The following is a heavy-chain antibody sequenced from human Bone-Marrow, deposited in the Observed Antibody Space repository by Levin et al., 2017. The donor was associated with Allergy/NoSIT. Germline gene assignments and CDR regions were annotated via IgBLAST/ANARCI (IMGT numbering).Heavy chain of an antibody. D-gene: IGHD6-19*01. CDR3: AKDHQSSCWPPFDS. V-gene: IGHV3-23*01. J-gene: IGHJ4*02. Sequence: GGSLRLSCAASGFTFSRFAMSWVRQAPGKGLEGVSSINNGGNAYYADSVMGRFTNSRDPAKDTLYLQMDSLRVESSAVYYCAKDHQSSCWPPFDSWGQGTLVTVSS. CDR1: GFTFSRFA. CDR2: INNGGNA.